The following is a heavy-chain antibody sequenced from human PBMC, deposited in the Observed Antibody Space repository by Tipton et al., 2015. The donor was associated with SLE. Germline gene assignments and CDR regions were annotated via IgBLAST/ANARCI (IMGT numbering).Heavy chain of an antibody. CDR1: GFSFSIYT. Sequence: LSLTCAASGFSFSIYTMTWVRQAPGKGLEWVSGISGSGDGTYYADSVKGRFTVSRDNSRNTVYLQMSSLRVEDTAVYYCVKVPSRYCTSTSCSYYFDSWGQGTLVTVSS. V-gene: IGHV3-23*01. CDR3: VKVPSRYCTSTSCSYYFDS. J-gene: IGHJ4*02. D-gene: IGHD2-2*01. CDR2: ISGSGDGT.